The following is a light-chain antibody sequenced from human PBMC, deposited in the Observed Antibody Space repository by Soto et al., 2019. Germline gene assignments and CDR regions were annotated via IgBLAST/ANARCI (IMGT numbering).Light chain of an antibody. CDR1: QDIKNY. J-gene: IGKJ5*01. Sequence: IQVTQSPSSLSASVGDRVTISCRASQDIKNYLNWYQRKPGTAPRLLIYAASILHSGVPSTFSASGSGTDFALNISSLQADDFGTYYCQQGFSLPWTFGQGTRLEIK. V-gene: IGKV1-39*01. CDR2: AAS. CDR3: QQGFSLPWT.